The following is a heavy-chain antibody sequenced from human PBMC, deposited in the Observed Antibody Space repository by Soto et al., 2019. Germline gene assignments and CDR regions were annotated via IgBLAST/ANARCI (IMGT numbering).Heavy chain of an antibody. CDR3: ARVTPNSIVVVPAAHGGLDY. CDR1: GGSFSGYY. J-gene: IGHJ4*02. V-gene: IGHV4-34*01. D-gene: IGHD2-2*01. CDR2: INHSGST. Sequence: SETLSLTCAVYGGSFSGYYWSWIRQPPGKGLEWIGEINHSGSTNYNPSLKSRVTISVDTSKNQFSLKLSSVTAADTAVYYCARVTPNSIVVVPAAHGGLDYWGQGTLVTVSS.